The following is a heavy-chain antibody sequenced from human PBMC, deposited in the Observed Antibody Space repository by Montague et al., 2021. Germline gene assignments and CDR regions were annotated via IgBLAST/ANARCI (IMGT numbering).Heavy chain of an antibody. CDR1: GFSFSSYW. CDR3: ARNLASAAPGAFDY. V-gene: IGHV3-74*01. D-gene: IGHD2-2*01. Sequence: SLRLSCAASGFSFSSYWMHWVRQAPGKGLLWVSRITLDGSSTTFADSVKGRFTTSRDNAKASLYLQMNSLRAEDTAVHYCARNLASAAPGAFDYWGQGTMVTVSS. CDR2: ITLDGSST. J-gene: IGHJ3*01.